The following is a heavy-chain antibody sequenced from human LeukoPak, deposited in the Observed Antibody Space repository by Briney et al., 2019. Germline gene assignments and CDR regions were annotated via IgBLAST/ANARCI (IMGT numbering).Heavy chain of an antibody. D-gene: IGHD3-10*01. CDR2: TFYRSKWYN. CDR1: GDSVSTNRDA. Sequence: SQTLSLTCAISGDSVSTNRDAWNWIRQSPSRGLEWLGRTFYRSKWYNDYAVSVKGRITINPDTSKNQFSLHLNPVTPEDTAVYYCARDRGGGILDYWGQGTLVTVSS. CDR3: ARDRGGGILDY. J-gene: IGHJ4*02. V-gene: IGHV6-1*01.